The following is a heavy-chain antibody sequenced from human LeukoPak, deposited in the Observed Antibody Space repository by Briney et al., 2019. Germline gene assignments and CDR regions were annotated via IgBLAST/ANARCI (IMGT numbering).Heavy chain of an antibody. Sequence: GGSLRLSCAASGVTVSSNYMSGGRQAPAKGLQWVSVIYIGASTYYTDSVKGRFTISRDNSKNTLYLQITSLRTEHTPGYICASGWGSYRTPYYSMHVWGTGTTVPLP. D-gene: IGHD3-16*02. V-gene: IGHV3-53*01. J-gene: IGHJ6*03. CDR3: ASGWGSYRTPYYSMHV. CDR1: GVTVSSNY. CDR2: IYIGAST.